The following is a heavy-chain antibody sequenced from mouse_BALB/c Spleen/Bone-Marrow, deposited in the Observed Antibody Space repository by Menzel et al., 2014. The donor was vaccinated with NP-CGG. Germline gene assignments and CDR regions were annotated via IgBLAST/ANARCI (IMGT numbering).Heavy chain of an antibody. Sequence: QVQLKDSGPELVRPGVSVKISCKGSGYTFTDYAMHWVKQSHAKSLEWIGVISTYYGNTNYNQKFKGKATMTVDKSSSTAYMELARLTSEDSAIYYCVRPIYYYGSSYEKGYYFDYWGQGTTLTVSS. CDR2: ISTYYGNT. CDR3: VRPIYYYGSSYEKGYYFDY. V-gene: IGHV1-67*01. J-gene: IGHJ2*01. CDR1: GYTFTDYA. D-gene: IGHD1-1*01.